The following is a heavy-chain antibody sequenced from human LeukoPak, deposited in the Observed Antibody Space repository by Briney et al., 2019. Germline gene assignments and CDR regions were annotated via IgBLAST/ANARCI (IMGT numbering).Heavy chain of an antibody. CDR1: TFTFCSWS. CDR2: ISRSGSYI. Sequence: TGGSLRLSCAASTFTFCSWSMNWVRQAPGKGLEWVASISRSGSYIYYADSLKGRLIISRDNANKSLSLTMRNVRAEDTSLYYCVRDVSDNSNCFFYFDLWGRGTLVSFSS. J-gene: IGHJ2*01. V-gene: IGHV3-21*01. CDR3: VRDVSDNSNCFFYFDL. D-gene: IGHD2/OR15-2a*01.